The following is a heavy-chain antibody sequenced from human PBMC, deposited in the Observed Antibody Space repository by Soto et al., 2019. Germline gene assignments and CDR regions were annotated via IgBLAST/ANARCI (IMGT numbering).Heavy chain of an antibody. J-gene: IGHJ4*02. D-gene: IGHD2-21*01. CDR2: ISGSGGRT. Sequence: EVQLLESGGGLIQPGGSLRLSCEASGFTFSNYGMTWVRLAPGKGLEWVSTISGSGGRTFYADPVKGRFTISRDNSKNTLYLQMKSLRAEDTAVYYCAKEMIASTLADFFDYWGQGTLVTVSS. CDR1: GFTFSNYG. CDR3: AKEMIASTLADFFDY. V-gene: IGHV3-23*01.